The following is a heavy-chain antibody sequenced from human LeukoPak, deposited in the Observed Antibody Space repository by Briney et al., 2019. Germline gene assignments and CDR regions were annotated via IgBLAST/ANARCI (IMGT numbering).Heavy chain of an antibody. V-gene: IGHV1-69*04. J-gene: IGHJ6*02. CDR1: GGTFSSYA. Sequence: SVKVSCKASGGTFSSYAIRWVRQAPGQGLEWMGRIIPILGIANYAQKFQGRVTITADKSTSTAYMELSRLRSEDTAVYYCARDLWTAAAGTIYYYGMDVWGQGTTVTVSS. CDR2: IIPILGIA. CDR3: ARDLWTAAAGTIYYYGMDV. D-gene: IGHD6-13*01.